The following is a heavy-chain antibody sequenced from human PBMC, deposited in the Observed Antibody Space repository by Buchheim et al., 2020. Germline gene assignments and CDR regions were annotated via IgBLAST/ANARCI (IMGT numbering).Heavy chain of an antibody. J-gene: IGHJ6*02. CDR1: GFTFSSYS. CDR2: ISSSSSYI. V-gene: IGHV3-21*01. CDR3: AKVLSDFWSGYYEYYYYGMDV. D-gene: IGHD3-3*01. Sequence: EVQLVESGGGLVKPGGSLRLSCAASGFTFSSYSMNWVRQAPGKGLEWVSSISSSSSYIYYADSVKGRFTISRDNSKNTLYLQMNSLRAEDTAVYYCAKVLSDFWSGYYEYYYYGMDVWGQGTT.